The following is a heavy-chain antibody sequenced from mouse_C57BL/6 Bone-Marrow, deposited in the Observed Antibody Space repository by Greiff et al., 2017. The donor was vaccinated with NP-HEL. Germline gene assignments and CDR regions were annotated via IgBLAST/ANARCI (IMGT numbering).Heavy chain of an antibody. V-gene: IGHV1-69*01. Sequence: QVQLQQPGAELVMPGASVKLSCKASGYTFTSYWMHWVKQRPGQGLEWIGEIDPSDSYTNYNQKFKGKSTLTVDKSSSTAYMQLSSLTSEDSAVYYGAREGYYGSSPPYEYFDVWGTGTTVTVSS. CDR3: AREGYYGSSPPYEYFDV. J-gene: IGHJ1*03. CDR1: GYTFTSYW. CDR2: IDPSDSYT. D-gene: IGHD1-1*01.